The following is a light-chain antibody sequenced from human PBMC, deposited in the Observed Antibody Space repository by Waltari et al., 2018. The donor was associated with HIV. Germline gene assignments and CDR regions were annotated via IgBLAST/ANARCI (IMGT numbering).Light chain of an antibody. CDR2: DTE. V-gene: IGLV7-46*01. Sequence: QVVVTQEPSLSVSPGGTVTVTCAPVAGTVSRNHYTHWFQLKPGQAPRKLIYDTEKRHPWTPGRFAGSLSGGRAALMLAGALPDDEADYYCLLSYFGVRVFGGGTKLTV. CDR3: LLSYFGVRV. J-gene: IGLJ3*02. CDR1: AGTVSRNHY.